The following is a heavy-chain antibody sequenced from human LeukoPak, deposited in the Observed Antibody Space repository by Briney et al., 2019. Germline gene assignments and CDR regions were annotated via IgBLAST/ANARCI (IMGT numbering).Heavy chain of an antibody. CDR3: AAISSYYYMDV. J-gene: IGHJ6*03. Sequence: GGSLRLSCAASGFTFSTYWMSWVRQAPGKGLDWVSGISGSGGGTHYADSVKGRFTISRDNSKNTLYLQMNSLRAEDTAVYYCAAISSYYYMDVWGKGTTVTISS. CDR2: ISGSGGGT. V-gene: IGHV3-23*01. D-gene: IGHD2-21*01. CDR1: GFTFSTYW.